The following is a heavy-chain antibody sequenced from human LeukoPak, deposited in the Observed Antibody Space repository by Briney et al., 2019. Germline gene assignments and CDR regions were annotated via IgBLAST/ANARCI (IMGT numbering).Heavy chain of an antibody. J-gene: IGHJ4*02. CDR2: IYYSVST. Sequence: SETLSLTCSLSGGSLISIIYYWGSIHHPPGNGLECLGRIYYSVSTYYNPPLKSRVTISVDTSKNQFSLNLSSVTAADTAVYFCARIVVVVVAATPDYWGQGTLVTVSS. V-gene: IGHV4-39*01. CDR3: ARIVVVVVAATPDY. D-gene: IGHD2-15*01. CDR1: GGSLISIIYY.